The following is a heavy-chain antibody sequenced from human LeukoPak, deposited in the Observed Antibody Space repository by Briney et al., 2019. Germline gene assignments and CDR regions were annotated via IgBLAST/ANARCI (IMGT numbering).Heavy chain of an antibody. D-gene: IGHD5-12*01. Sequence: TSETLSLTCTVSGGSISGYFWSWIRQPAGKGLEWIGRIYSSGSNNYNPSLKGRVTMSLDTSKNHLSLNLSSVTAADTAVYYCAREPTSGREPTSGRPLDYWGQGTLVTVSS. J-gene: IGHJ4*02. V-gene: IGHV4-4*07. CDR1: GGSISGYF. CDR2: IYSSGSN. CDR3: AREPTSGREPTSGRPLDY.